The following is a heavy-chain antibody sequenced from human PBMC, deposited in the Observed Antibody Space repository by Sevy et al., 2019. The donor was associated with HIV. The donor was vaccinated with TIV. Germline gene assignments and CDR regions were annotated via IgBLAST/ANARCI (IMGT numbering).Heavy chain of an antibody. CDR3: ARFVGDYFDF. CDR1: GFIFSDSY. Sequence: GGYLRLSCEASGFIFSDSYMSWIRQAPGKGLEWISYISTRGSTIYYADSVKGRYTISMDNTNNSLSLHLNSLRAEDTAIYYCARFVGDYFDFWGRGTLVTVSS. D-gene: IGHD4-17*01. J-gene: IGHJ4*02. V-gene: IGHV3-11*01. CDR2: ISTRGSTI.